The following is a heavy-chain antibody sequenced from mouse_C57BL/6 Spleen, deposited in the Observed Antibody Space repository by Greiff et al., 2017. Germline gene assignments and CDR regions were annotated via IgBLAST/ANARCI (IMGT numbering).Heavy chain of an antibody. J-gene: IGHJ4*01. Sequence: QVQLQQSGPELVKPGASVKISCKASGYAFSSSWMNWVKQRPGKGLEWIGRIYPGDGDTNYNGKFKGKATLTADKSSSTAYMQLSSLTSEDSAVYFCARRRRPGHGAMDYWGQGTSVTVSS. CDR1: GYAFSSSW. CDR3: ARRRRPGHGAMDY. V-gene: IGHV1-82*01. CDR2: IYPGDGDT. D-gene: IGHD1-2*01.